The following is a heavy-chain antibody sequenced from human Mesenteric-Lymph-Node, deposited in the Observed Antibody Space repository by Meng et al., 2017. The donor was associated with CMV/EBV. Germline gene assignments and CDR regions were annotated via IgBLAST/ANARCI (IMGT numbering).Heavy chain of an antibody. CDR1: GGSISSSSYY. J-gene: IGHJ4*02. D-gene: IGHD3-22*01. Sequence: LQLQESGPGLVKTSETRSLTGAGSGGSISSSSYYWGWSRQPPGKGLEWIGSIYYSGNTYYNPSLKSRVTISVDTSKNQFSLKLSSVTAADTAVYYCARDGDYYDSSGYNPFDYWGQGTLVTVSS. CDR2: IYYSGNT. CDR3: ARDGDYYDSSGYNPFDY. V-gene: IGHV4-39*07.